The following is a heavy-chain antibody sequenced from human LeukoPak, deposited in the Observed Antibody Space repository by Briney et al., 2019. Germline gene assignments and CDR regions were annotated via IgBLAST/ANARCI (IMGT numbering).Heavy chain of an antibody. J-gene: IGHJ4*02. D-gene: IGHD3-10*01. Sequence: GGSLRLSCAASGFTVSSNYMSWVRQAPGKGLEWVSVIYSGGSTYYADSVKGRFTISRDNSKNTLYLQMNSLRAEDTAVYYCARGLYYGSGSYSENWGQGTLGTVSS. CDR1: GFTVSSNY. V-gene: IGHV3-66*02. CDR2: IYSGGST. CDR3: ARGLYYGSGSYSEN.